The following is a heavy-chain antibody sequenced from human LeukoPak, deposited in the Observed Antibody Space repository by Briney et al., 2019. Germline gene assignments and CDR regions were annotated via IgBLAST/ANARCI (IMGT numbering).Heavy chain of an antibody. J-gene: IGHJ4*02. CDR3: ARQDYDTVTGYGGSDY. V-gene: IGHV4-61*03. Sequence: SETLPLTCTVSGGAVSSSNYYWSWIRQSPGKGLGWVGFFSYNAHSDYNPSLKSRVIISIDTSRNHFSLRLTSVTAADTAISYCARQDYDTVTGYGGSDYWGQGTLVTVSS. D-gene: IGHD3-9*01. CDR2: FSYNAHS. CDR1: GGAVSSSNYY.